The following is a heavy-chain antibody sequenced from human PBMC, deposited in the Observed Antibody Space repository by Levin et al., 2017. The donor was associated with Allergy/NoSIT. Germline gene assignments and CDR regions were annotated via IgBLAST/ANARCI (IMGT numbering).Heavy chain of an antibody. CDR2: IKQDESEK. D-gene: IGHD4-17*01. Sequence: GESLKISCAASGLTFSSYWLTWVRQAPGKGLEWVANIKQDESEKYYVDSVKGRFTISRDNAKNSLYLQMNSLRAEDTAVYYCAREGPKDYGDYGNYYDYGMDVWGQGTTVTVSS. CDR1: GLTFSSYW. V-gene: IGHV3-7*01. CDR3: AREGPKDYGDYGNYYDYGMDV. J-gene: IGHJ6*02.